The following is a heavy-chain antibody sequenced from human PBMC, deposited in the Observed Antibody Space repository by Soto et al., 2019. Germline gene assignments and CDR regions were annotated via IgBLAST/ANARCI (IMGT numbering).Heavy chain of an antibody. CDR2: IYPGDSDT. J-gene: IGHJ3*02. Sequence: PGESLKISCKGSGYSFTKYWIGWVRQMPGKGLEWMGIIYPGDSDTRYSPSFQGQVTISADKSISTAYLQWSSLKASDTAMYYCARHASYSSGWFPDAFDIWGQGTMVTVSS. V-gene: IGHV5-51*01. D-gene: IGHD6-19*01. CDR1: GYSFTKYW. CDR3: ARHASYSSGWFPDAFDI.